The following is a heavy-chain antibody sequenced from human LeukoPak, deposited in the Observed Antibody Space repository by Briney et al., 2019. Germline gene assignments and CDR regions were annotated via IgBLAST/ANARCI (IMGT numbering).Heavy chain of an antibody. Sequence: ASVKVSCKASGYTFTSYDINWARQATGQGLEWMGWMNPNSGNTGYAQKFQGRVTMTRNTSISTAYMELSSLRSEDTAVYYCARVGSDYYDFWSGSPASMDVWGQGTTVTVSS. CDR1: GYTFTSYD. V-gene: IGHV1-8*01. D-gene: IGHD3-3*01. CDR2: MNPNSGNT. CDR3: ARVGSDYYDFWSGSPASMDV. J-gene: IGHJ6*02.